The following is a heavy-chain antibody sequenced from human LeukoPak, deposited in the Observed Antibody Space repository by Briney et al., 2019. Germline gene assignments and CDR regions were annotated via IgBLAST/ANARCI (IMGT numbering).Heavy chain of an antibody. CDR2: INHSGST. Sequence: PSETLSLTCAVYGGSFSGYYWSWIRQPPGKGLEWIGEINHSGSTNYNPSLKSRVTISVDTSKNQFSLQLSSVTAADTAVYYCARRRTYYDYVWGSYRYERQVYYFDYWGQGTLVTVSS. CDR3: ARRRTYYDYVWGSYRYERQVYYFDY. D-gene: IGHD3-16*02. V-gene: IGHV4-34*01. J-gene: IGHJ4*02. CDR1: GGSFSGYY.